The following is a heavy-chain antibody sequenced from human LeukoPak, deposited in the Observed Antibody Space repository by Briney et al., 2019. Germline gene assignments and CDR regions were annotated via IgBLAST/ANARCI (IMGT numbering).Heavy chain of an antibody. CDR1: GFIFDSYA. Sequence: GGSLRLSCAASGFIFDSYAMHWVRQAPGKGLERVAVIWNDGTKKYYVDSVKGRFTISRDNSKNTLYLQMNSLRAEDTAVYYCAKDGDIGAAGYYFDYWGQGTLVTDSS. CDR3: AKDGDIGAAGYYFDY. CDR2: IWNDGTKK. J-gene: IGHJ4*02. V-gene: IGHV3-33*06. D-gene: IGHD6-13*01.